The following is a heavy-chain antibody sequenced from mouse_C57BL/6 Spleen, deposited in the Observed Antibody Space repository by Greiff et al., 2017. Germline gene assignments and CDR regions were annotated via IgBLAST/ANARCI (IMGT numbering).Heavy chain of an antibody. CDR3: ARDRDGSSSFDY. D-gene: IGHD1-1*01. V-gene: IGHV5-4*01. CDR1: GFTFSSYA. J-gene: IGHJ2*01. CDR2: ISDGGSYT. Sequence: EVMLVESGGGLVKPGGSLKLSCAASGFTFSSYAMSWVRQTPEKRLEWVATISDGGSYTYYPDNVKGRFTISRDNAKNNLYLQMSHLKSEDTAMYYCARDRDGSSSFDYWGQGTTLTVSS.